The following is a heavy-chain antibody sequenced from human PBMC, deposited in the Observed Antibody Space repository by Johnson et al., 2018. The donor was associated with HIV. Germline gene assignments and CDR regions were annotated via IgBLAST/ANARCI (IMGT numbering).Heavy chain of an antibody. CDR2: IKSKTDGGTT. CDR3: ITCGSGTIPSGAFDI. Sequence: VQLVESGGGLVQPGGSLRLSCAASGFTFSSYAMHWVRQAPGKGLEWVGRIKSKTDGGTTDYAAPVKGKFTISRDDSKTTLYLQMNSLKTEDTAVYYCITCGSGTIPSGAFDILGQGTMVTVSS. D-gene: IGHD1-26*01. CDR1: GFTFSSYA. J-gene: IGHJ3*02. V-gene: IGHV3-15*01.